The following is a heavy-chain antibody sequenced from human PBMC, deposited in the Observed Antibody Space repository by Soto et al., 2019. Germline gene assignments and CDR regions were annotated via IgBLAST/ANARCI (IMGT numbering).Heavy chain of an antibody. D-gene: IGHD6-19*01. V-gene: IGHV3-23*01. Sequence: GGSLRLSCAASGFTFSSYAMSWVRQAPGKGLEWVSAISGSGGSTYYADSVKGRFTISRDNSKNTLYLQMNSLRAEDTAVYYCAITNRAVAARGVDYWGQGTLVTVSS. CDR2: ISGSGGST. CDR3: AITNRAVAARGVDY. J-gene: IGHJ4*02. CDR1: GFTFSSYA.